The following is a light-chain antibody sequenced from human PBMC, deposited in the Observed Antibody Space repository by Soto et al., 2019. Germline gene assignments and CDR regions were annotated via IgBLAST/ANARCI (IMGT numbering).Light chain of an antibody. CDR3: SPFSSSSTPYV. Sequence: QSALTQPASVSGSPGQSITISCTGTSTDVGGYKYVSWYQQHPGTAPKLMIFEVNGRPSGVSDRFSGSKSGNTASLTISGLQPEDEADYYCSPFSSSSTPYVFGTGTKLTVL. CDR1: STDVGGYKY. V-gene: IGLV2-14*01. CDR2: EVN. J-gene: IGLJ1*01.